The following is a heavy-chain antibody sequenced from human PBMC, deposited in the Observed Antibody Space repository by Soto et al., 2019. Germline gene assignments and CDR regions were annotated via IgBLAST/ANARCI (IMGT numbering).Heavy chain of an antibody. CDR1: GFTFSSYG. V-gene: IGHV3-30*18. CDR3: AKEWVYDSSGWSFDY. CDR2: ISYDGSNK. D-gene: IGHD3-22*01. J-gene: IGHJ4*02. Sequence: GGSLRLSCAPSGFTFSSYGMHWVRQAPGKGLEWVAVISYDGSNKYYADSVKGRFTISRDNSKNTLYLQMNSLRAEDTAVYYCAKEWVYDSSGWSFDYWGQGT.